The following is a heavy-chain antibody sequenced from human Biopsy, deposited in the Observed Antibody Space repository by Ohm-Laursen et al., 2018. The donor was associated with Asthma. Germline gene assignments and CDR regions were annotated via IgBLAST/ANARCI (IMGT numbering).Heavy chain of an antibody. Sequence: SLRLSCTASRFTYEMHWVRQAPGKGLEWVAVIWSDGIKKYYAEPVKGRFTISRDTSKNTLYLEMNSLRAEDTAVYYCARIQLYGSTWANDFWGQGTLVTVSS. CDR3: ARIQLYGSTWANDF. CDR2: IWSDGIKK. V-gene: IGHV3-33*01. CDR1: RFTYE. J-gene: IGHJ4*02. D-gene: IGHD6-13*01.